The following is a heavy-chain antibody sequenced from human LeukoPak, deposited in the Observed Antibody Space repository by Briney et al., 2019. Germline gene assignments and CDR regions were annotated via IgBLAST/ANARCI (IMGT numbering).Heavy chain of an antibody. CDR1: GGSLSSGSYY. CDR3: ARAPLGGSGWYYFDY. Sequence: SETLSLTCTVSGGSLSSGSYYWGWVRQPAGAGLEWLGRIYTSGSTTYNPSLKSRVTISVDTSKNQSTLKLSSMTAADTAVYYCARAPLGGSGWYYFDYWGQGTLVTVSS. V-gene: IGHV4-61*02. D-gene: IGHD6-19*01. J-gene: IGHJ4*02. CDR2: IYTSGST.